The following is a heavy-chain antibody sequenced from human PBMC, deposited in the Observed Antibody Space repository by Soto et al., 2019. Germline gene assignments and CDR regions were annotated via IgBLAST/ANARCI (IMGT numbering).Heavy chain of an antibody. D-gene: IGHD6-19*01. CDR1: GFTFSSYA. Sequence: GGSLRLSCAASGFTFSSYAMSWVRQAPGKGLEWVSAISGSGGSTYYADSVKGRFTISRDNSKNTLYLQMNSLRAEDTAVYYCAKDLASGWYVPSFFPYYWGQGTLVTVSS. CDR2: ISGSGGST. V-gene: IGHV3-23*01. CDR3: AKDLASGWYVPSFFPYY. J-gene: IGHJ4*02.